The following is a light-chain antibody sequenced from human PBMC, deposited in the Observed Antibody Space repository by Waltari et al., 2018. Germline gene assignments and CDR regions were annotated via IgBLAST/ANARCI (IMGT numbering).Light chain of an antibody. Sequence: SYDLTQPSSVSVSPGQTVRITCSGDILAKTYGRWFQQKPGQAPVQVIYKDNERPSGIPERFSGSSSGTTVTLTISGAHVDDEADYYCYSAADNAVGVFGGGTKLTV. CDR3: YSAADNAVGV. V-gene: IGLV3-27*01. J-gene: IGLJ3*02. CDR1: ILAKTY. CDR2: KDN.